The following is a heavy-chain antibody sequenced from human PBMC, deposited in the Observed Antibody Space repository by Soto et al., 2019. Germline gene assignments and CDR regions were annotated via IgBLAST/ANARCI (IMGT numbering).Heavy chain of an antibody. CDR2: IYYRGST. Sequence: QVQLQESGPGLVKPSETLSLTCTVSGGSISSYYWSWIRQPPGKGLEWIGYIYYRGSTNYNPSLQGRVTLSVDTSKNQFSLKLSSVTAADTAMYYCARFNWYFDLWGRGTLVTVSS. CDR1: GGSISSYY. CDR3: ARFNWYFDL. J-gene: IGHJ2*01. V-gene: IGHV4-59*01.